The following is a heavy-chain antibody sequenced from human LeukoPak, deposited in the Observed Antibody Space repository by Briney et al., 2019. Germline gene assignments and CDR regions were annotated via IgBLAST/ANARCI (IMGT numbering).Heavy chain of an antibody. J-gene: IGHJ4*02. Sequence: PGGSLRLSCAASGFTFSDSYMTWIRQAPGKGLELLSYISGSSSDVNYIDSVRGRFTISRDNAKNSLYLQMNSLRAEDTALYYCAREGIAVSGAFDYWGQGTLVTVSS. CDR2: ISGSSSDV. V-gene: IGHV3-11*05. CDR1: GFTFSDSY. CDR3: AREGIAVSGAFDY. D-gene: IGHD6-19*01.